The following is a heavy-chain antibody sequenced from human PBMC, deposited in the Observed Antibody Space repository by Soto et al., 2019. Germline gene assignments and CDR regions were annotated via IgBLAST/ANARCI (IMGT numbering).Heavy chain of an antibody. Sequence: QVQLVQSGAEVKKPGASVKVSCKASGYTFTSYGISWVRRAPGQGLEWMGWISAYNGNTNYAQKLQGRVTMTTDTSTSTAYMELRSLRSDDTAVYYCAREGYYDSSGYQYGMDVWGQGTTVTVSS. CDR3: AREGYYDSSGYQYGMDV. V-gene: IGHV1-18*01. J-gene: IGHJ6*02. CDR2: ISAYNGNT. D-gene: IGHD3-22*01. CDR1: GYTFTSYG.